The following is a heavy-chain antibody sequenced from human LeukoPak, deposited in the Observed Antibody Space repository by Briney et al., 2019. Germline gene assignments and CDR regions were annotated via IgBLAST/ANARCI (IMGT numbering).Heavy chain of an antibody. V-gene: IGHV3-30*04. J-gene: IGHJ4*02. CDR3: ARVGAARLFDY. D-gene: IGHD6-6*01. Sequence: GRSLRLSCAASGFTFSSYAMHWVRQAPGKGLEWVAVISYDGSNKYYADSVKGRFTISRDNSKNTLYLQMNSLRAEDTAVYYCARVGAARLFDYWGQGTLVTVSS. CDR1: GFTFSSYA. CDR2: ISYDGSNK.